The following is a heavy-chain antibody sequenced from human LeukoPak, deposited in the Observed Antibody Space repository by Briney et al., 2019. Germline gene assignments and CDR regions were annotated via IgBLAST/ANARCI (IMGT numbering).Heavy chain of an antibody. V-gene: IGHV4-59*08. CDR3: ARHNYDSNGAFDI. CDR2: IHYSGST. J-gene: IGHJ3*02. D-gene: IGHD3-22*01. Sequence: SETLSLTCTVSGGSISTYYWSWIRQPPGKGLEWIGYIHYSGSTSYNPSLKSRITISVDTSKNQLSLKLTSVTAADTAVYYCARHNYDSNGAFDIWGQGTMVTVSS. CDR1: GGSISTYY.